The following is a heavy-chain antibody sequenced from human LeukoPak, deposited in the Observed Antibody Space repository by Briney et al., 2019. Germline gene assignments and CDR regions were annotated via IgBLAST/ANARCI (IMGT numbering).Heavy chain of an antibody. CDR1: GGSISSSSYY. J-gene: IGHJ3*02. CDR2: IYYSGST. Sequence: ETLSLTCTVSGGSISSSSYYWGWIRQPPGKGLEWIGSIYYSGSTYYNPSLKSRVTISVDTSKIQFSLKLSSVTAADTAVYYCASPGVAATTWGAFDIWGQGTMVTVSS. V-gene: IGHV4-39*01. D-gene: IGHD2-15*01. CDR3: ASPGVAATTWGAFDI.